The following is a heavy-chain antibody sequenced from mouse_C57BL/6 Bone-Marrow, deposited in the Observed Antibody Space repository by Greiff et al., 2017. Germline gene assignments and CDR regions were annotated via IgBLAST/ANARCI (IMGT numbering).Heavy chain of an antibody. J-gene: IGHJ1*03. CDR2: ILPGSGST. Sequence: QVQLNQSGAELMKPGASVKLSCKATGYTFPGYWKEGVKQRPGHGLEWIGEILPGSGSTNYNEKFKGKATFTADTSSNTAYMQLSSLTTEDSAIYYCAREDYYGSSYWYFDVGGTGTTVTVSS. CDR1: GYTFPGYW. D-gene: IGHD1-1*01. V-gene: IGHV1-9*01. CDR3: AREDYYGSSYWYFDV.